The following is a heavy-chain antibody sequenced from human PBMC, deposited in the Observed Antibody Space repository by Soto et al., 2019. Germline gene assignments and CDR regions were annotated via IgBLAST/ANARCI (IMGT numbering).Heavy chain of an antibody. J-gene: IGHJ4*02. D-gene: IGHD2-21*02. CDR3: TRDGMTTGDT. CDR2: VFSSVSA. CDR1: GVSVTRYT. Sequence: PSETLSLTCIVSGVSVTRYTWSWVRQPANKGLEWIGRVFSSVSATYSPSLKSRVRISMDTPENRISLKPDSVTAADADVYYCTRDGMTTGDTWGPGTLVTVSS. V-gene: IGHV4-4*07.